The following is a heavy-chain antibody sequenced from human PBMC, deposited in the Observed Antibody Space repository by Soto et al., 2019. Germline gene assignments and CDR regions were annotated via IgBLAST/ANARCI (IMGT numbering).Heavy chain of an antibody. CDR2: INPSGGST. CDR3: ARDNDSGWWRYYYYGMDV. J-gene: IGHJ6*02. Sequence: ASVKVSCKASGYTFTSYYMHWVRQAPGQGLEWMGIINPSGGSTSYAQKFQGRVTMTRDTSTSTVYMELSSLRSEDTAVYYCARDNDSGWWRYYYYGMDVWGQGTTVTVSS. CDR1: GYTFTSYY. D-gene: IGHD6-13*01. V-gene: IGHV1-46*01.